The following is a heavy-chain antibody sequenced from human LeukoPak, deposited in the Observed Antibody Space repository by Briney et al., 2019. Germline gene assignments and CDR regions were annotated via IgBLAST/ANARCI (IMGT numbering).Heavy chain of an antibody. CDR2: IYPGDSDT. J-gene: IGHJ2*01. V-gene: IGHV5-51*01. Sequence: GESLKISWKCSGYSFTSYWIGWVRQMPGKGLEWMGIIYPGDSDTRYSLSFQGQVTISADKSVSTAYLQWISLKASDSAIYYCARQQWSERYFNLWGRGTLVTVSS. D-gene: IGHD6-19*01. CDR3: ARQQWSERYFNL. CDR1: GYSFTSYW.